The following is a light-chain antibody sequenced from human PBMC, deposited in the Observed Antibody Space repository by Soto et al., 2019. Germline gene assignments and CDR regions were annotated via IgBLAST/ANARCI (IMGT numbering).Light chain of an antibody. CDR1: SSDVGGYNY. Sequence: QSALTQPPSASGSPGQSVTISCTGTSSDVGGYNYVSWYQQHPGKAPKLMIYEVIKRPSGVPDRFSGSKSGNTASLTVSGLQPEYEAEYYCSSYADTNSRVFGTGNKLTVL. CDR2: EVI. V-gene: IGLV2-8*01. J-gene: IGLJ1*01. CDR3: SSYADTNSRV.